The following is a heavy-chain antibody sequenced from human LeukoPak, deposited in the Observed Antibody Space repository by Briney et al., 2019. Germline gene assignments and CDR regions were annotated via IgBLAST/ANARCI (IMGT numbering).Heavy chain of an antibody. V-gene: IGHV1-8*01. D-gene: IGHD3-10*01. CDR1: GYAFTSYD. CDR2: MNPNSGNT. CDR3: ARINMVRGVIVDFDY. Sequence: ASVKVSCKASGYAFTSYDINWVRQATGQGLEWMGWMNPNSGNTGYAQKFQGRVTMTRNTSISTAYMELSSLRSEDTAVYYCARINMVRGVIVDFDYWGQGTLVTVSS. J-gene: IGHJ4*02.